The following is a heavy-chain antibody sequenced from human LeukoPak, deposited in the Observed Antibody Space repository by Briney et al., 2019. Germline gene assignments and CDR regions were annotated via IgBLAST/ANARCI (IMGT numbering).Heavy chain of an antibody. V-gene: IGHV3-7*01. CDR2: IRQDGSEK. CDR1: GSIFSTYG. Sequence: GGSLRLSCTASGSIFSTYGITWVRQAPGKGLEWVANIRQDGSEKNFVDSVKGRFTISRDNAKNSLYLQMNTLTAEDTAVCSWARDHIDYWGQGTLVTVTS. CDR3: ARDHIDY. J-gene: IGHJ4*02.